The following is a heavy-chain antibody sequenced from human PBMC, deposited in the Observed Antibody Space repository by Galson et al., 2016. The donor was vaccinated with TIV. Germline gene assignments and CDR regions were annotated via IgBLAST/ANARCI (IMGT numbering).Heavy chain of an antibody. V-gene: IGHV3-23*01. CDR3: AKIDSSGYNYGGRFVY. J-gene: IGHJ4*02. Sequence: SLRLSCAASGFTFSSHAMTWVRQAPGKGLEWVSAISGSGATTHYADSVKGRFTISRDNSKNTLYVQMNSLRAEDTAVYYCAKIDSSGYNYGGRFVYWGQGTLVTVSS. CDR2: ISGSGATT. D-gene: IGHD3-22*01. CDR1: GFTFSSHA.